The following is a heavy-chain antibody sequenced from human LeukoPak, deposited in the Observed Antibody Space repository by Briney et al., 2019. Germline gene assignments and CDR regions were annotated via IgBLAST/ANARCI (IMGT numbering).Heavy chain of an antibody. CDR3: ARKGTVTTPFDY. CDR1: GDSVSSNSAA. J-gene: IGHJ4*02. CDR2: TYYRSKWIS. D-gene: IGHD1/OR15-1a*01. V-gene: IGHV6-1*01. Sequence: SQTLSLTCAISGDSVSSNSAAWNWVRQSPSRGLEWLGRTYYRSKWISDYAVSVKSRMTINADTSKNQFSLQVNSVTPEDTAVYYCARKGTVTTPFDYWGQGILVTVSS.